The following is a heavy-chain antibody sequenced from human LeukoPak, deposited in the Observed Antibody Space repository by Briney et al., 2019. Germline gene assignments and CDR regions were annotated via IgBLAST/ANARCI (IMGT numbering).Heavy chain of an antibody. CDR1: GDSVSSNSAA. CDR3: ARALMTRVTTFVWDNWFDP. CDR2: TYYRSKWYN. V-gene: IGHV6-1*01. Sequence: SQTLSLTCAISGDSVSSNSAAWNWIRQSPSRGLEWLGRTYYRSKWYNDYAVSVKSRVTINPDTSKHQFSMQLNSVTPEDTAVYYCARALMTRVTTFVWDNWFDPWGQGTLVTVSS. J-gene: IGHJ5*02. D-gene: IGHD4-17*01.